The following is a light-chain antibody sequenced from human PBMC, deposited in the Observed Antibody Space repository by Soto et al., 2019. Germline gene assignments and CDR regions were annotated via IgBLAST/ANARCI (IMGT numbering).Light chain of an antibody. CDR2: AAS. CDR1: QSISSY. V-gene: IGKV1-39*01. Sequence: DIQMTQSPSSLSASVGDRVTITCRASQSISSYLNWYQQKPGEAPKILIYAASTFQSGVPSRFSGRGSGTDFSLTISSLQPEDFATYYWQQTFSAPVTFGQGTRLEIK. J-gene: IGKJ2*01. CDR3: QQTFSAPVT.